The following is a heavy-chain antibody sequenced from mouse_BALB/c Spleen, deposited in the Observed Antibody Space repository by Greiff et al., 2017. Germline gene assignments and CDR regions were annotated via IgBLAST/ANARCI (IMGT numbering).Heavy chain of an antibody. CDR3: ARAYDSWFAY. CDR2: ISSGGSYT. V-gene: IGHV5-9-4*01. D-gene: IGHD2-4*01. J-gene: IGHJ3*01. Sequence: EVHLVESGGGLVKPGGSLKLSCAASGFTFSSYAMSWVRQSPEKRLEWVAEISSGGSYTYYPDTVTGRFTISRDNAKNTLYLEMSSLRSEDTAMYYCARAYDSWFAYWGQGTLVTVSA. CDR1: GFTFSSYA.